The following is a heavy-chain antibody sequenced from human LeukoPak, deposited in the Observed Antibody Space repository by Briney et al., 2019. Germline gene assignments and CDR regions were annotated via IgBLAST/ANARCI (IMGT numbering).Heavy chain of an antibody. CDR3: ARKETGNYRVFDY. Sequence: GGSLRLSCAASGFTFSSYEMNWVRQAPGKGLEWVSYISSSGSTIYYADSVKGRFTISRDNAKNSLYLQMNSLRAEDTAVYYCARKETGNYRVFDYWGQGTLVTVSS. CDR1: GFTFSSYE. D-gene: IGHD7-27*01. V-gene: IGHV3-48*03. CDR2: ISSSGSTI. J-gene: IGHJ4*02.